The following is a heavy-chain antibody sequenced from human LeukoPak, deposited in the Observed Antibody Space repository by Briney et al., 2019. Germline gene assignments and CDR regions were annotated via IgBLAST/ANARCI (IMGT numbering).Heavy chain of an antibody. CDR3: ARESLPAWFDP. V-gene: IGHV3-53*01. CDR2: IYSGGST. Sequence: GGSLRLSCAASGFTVSNNYMSWVRQAPGKGLEWVSVIYSGGSTYYADSVKGRFTISRDNSKNTLYLQMNSLRAEDTAVYYCARESLPAWFDPWGQGTLVTVSS. J-gene: IGHJ5*02. CDR1: GFTVSNNY.